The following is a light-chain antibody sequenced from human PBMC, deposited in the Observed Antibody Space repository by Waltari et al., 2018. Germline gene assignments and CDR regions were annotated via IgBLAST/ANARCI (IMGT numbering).Light chain of an antibody. CDR2: GAS. J-gene: IGKJ2*01. CDR3: QQYHDWPYT. Sequence: DRVMTQSPATLSVSPGESATLFCGVSLSVTTSLAWYQQKPGQAPRLLIYGASTRATGISARFSGSGSGTYFTLTITSLQSEDFAIYYCQQYHDWPYTFGQGTKLEIK. V-gene: IGKV3-15*01. CDR1: LSVTTS.